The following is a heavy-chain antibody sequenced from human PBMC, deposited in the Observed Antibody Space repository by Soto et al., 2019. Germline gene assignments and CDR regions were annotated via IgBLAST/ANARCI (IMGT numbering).Heavy chain of an antibody. V-gene: IGHV5-51*01. CDR2: IYPGDSDT. J-gene: IGHJ6*02. CDR1: GYSFTSYW. D-gene: IGHD2-15*01. CDR3: ARQGYCSGGSCLYYGMDV. Sequence: PRESLKISCKGSGYSFTSYWIGWVRQMPGKGLEWMGIIYPGDSDTRYSPSFQGQVTISADKSISTAYLQWSGLKASGTAMYYCARQGYCSGGSCLYYGMDVWGQGTTVTVSS.